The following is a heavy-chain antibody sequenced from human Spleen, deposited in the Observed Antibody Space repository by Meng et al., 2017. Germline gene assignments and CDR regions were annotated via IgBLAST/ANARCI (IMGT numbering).Heavy chain of an antibody. D-gene: IGHD4-17*01. J-gene: IGHJ5*02. CDR3: ARLWTVTSYSADWFDP. CDR1: GGSFSGYS. CDR2: ISHSGRT. Sequence: VQLQQWAAGRLKPSETLSLTCDVYGGSFSGYSWSWIRQPPGKGLEWIGEISHSGRTNYSPSLKNRVTISLDTSKNQFSLKLRSVTAADTAVYYCARLWTVTSYSADWFDPWGQGTLVTVSS. V-gene: IGHV4-34*01.